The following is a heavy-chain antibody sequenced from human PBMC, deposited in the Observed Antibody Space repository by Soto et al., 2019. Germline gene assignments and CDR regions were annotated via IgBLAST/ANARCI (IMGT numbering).Heavy chain of an antibody. V-gene: IGHV1-69*01. Sequence: ASVKVSCKASGGTFSSYAISWVRQAPGQGLEWMGGIIPIFGTANYAQKFQGRVTITADESTSTAYMELSSLRSEDTAVYYCARVPPPDYGDCVYFDYWGQGTLVTVSS. CDR1: GGTFSSYA. CDR3: ARVPPPDYGDCVYFDY. D-gene: IGHD4-17*01. CDR2: IIPIFGTA. J-gene: IGHJ4*02.